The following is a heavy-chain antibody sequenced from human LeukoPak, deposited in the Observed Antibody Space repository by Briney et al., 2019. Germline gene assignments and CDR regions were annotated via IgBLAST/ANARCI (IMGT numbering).Heavy chain of an antibody. Sequence: GGSLRLSCAASGFTVSSSYMSWVRQAPGKGLEWVSVIYSGGNTYYADSVKGRFTISRDNSKNTLYLQVNSLRVEDTAVYYCARENSGSLDYWGQGTLVTVSS. V-gene: IGHV3-66*02. CDR2: IYSGGNT. CDR1: GFTVSSSY. D-gene: IGHD1-26*01. CDR3: ARENSGSLDY. J-gene: IGHJ4*02.